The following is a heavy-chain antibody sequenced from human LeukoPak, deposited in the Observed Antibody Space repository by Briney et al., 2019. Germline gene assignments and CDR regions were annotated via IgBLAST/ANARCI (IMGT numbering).Heavy chain of an antibody. J-gene: IGHJ3*02. V-gene: IGHV1-8*01. CDR1: GYTFTSFD. CDR3: AAANTGLRFLVDAFDI. D-gene: IGHD3-3*01. CDR2: MNPHIGNT. Sequence: GASVKVSCKASGYTFTSFDINWVRQAPGQGLEWMGWMNPHIGNTGYAQKFQGRVTMTRNTSINTFYMELSSLRSEDTAVYYCAAANTGLRFLVDAFDIWGQGTMVTVSS.